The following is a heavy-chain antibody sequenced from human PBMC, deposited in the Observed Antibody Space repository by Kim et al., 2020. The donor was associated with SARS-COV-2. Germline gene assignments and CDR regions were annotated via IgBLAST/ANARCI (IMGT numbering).Heavy chain of an antibody. CDR2: MNPNSGNT. Sequence: ASVKVSCKASGYTFTSYDINWVRQATGQGLEWMGWMNPNSGNTGYAQKFQGRVTMTRNTSISTAYMELSSLRSEDTAVYYCARLVVGDTAIDYWGQGTLVTVSS. D-gene: IGHD5-18*01. J-gene: IGHJ4*02. CDR1: GYTFTSYD. CDR3: ARLVVGDTAIDY. V-gene: IGHV1-8*01.